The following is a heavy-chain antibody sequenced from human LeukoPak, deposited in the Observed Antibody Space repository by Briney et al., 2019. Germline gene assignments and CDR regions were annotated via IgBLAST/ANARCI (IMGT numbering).Heavy chain of an antibody. V-gene: IGHV4-34*01. J-gene: IGHJ5*02. CDR1: GGSFSGYY. Sequence: PSETLSLTCAVYGGSFSGYYWSWIRQPPGKGLEWIGEINHSGSTNYNPSLKSRVTISVATSKNQFSLKLSSVTAADTAVYYCARVGMVRGVHSWGQGTLVTVSS. D-gene: IGHD3-10*01. CDR2: INHSGST. CDR3: ARVGMVRGVHS.